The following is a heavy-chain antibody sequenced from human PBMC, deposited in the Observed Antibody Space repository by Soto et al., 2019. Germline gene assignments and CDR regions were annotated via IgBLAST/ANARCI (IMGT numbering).Heavy chain of an antibody. CDR3: VKDGSSGWPYFDDMDV. CDR2: ILSDGSKK. Sequence: GGSLRLSCAASGFTFSSYVMHWVRQAPGKGLEGVAVILSDGSKKYYADSVKGRFTISRDNSKNTLYLQMSSLRAEDTALYYCVKDGSSGWPYFDDMDVWGQGTTVTVSS. D-gene: IGHD6-19*01. CDR1: GFTFSSYV. V-gene: IGHV3-30*18. J-gene: IGHJ6*02.